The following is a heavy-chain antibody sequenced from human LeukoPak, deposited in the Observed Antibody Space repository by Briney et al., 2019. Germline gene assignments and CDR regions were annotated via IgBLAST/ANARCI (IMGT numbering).Heavy chain of an antibody. V-gene: IGHV3-30*02. Sequence: GGSLRLSCAASGFTFSSYGMHWVRQAPGKGLEWVAFIQYDGSNKYYADSVKGRFTISRDNSKNTLYLQMNSLRAEDTAVYYSAKDPRIAAAGTFDYWGQGTLVTVSS. J-gene: IGHJ4*02. CDR1: GFTFSSYG. CDR2: IQYDGSNK. D-gene: IGHD6-13*01. CDR3: AKDPRIAAAGTFDY.